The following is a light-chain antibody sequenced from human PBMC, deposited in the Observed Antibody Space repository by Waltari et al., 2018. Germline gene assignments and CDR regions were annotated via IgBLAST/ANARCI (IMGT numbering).Light chain of an antibody. Sequence: IQLTQFPSSLSASVGDRVTITCRASQGISNYLAWYQQKPGKAPKLLIYAASTLQSGVRSIFSGKGSGTDVTRTISSLQPEDFATYYCQQLNSYQWTFGQGTKVEIK. CDR2: AAS. V-gene: IGKV1-9*01. CDR1: QGISNY. CDR3: QQLNSYQWT. J-gene: IGKJ1*01.